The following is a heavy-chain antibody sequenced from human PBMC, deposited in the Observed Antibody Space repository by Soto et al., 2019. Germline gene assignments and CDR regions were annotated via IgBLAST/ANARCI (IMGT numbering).Heavy chain of an antibody. CDR2: INAGNGNT. CDR3: ARGGHTSGWYLDDAFDI. CDR1: GYTFTSYA. V-gene: IGHV1-3*01. J-gene: IGHJ3*02. D-gene: IGHD6-19*01. Sequence: ASAQVSCKASGYTFTSYAMHWVRQAPGQGLEWMGWINAGNGNTKYSQKFQGRVTITRDTSASTAYMELSSLRSEDTAVYYCARGGHTSGWYLDDAFDIWGQGTMVTASS.